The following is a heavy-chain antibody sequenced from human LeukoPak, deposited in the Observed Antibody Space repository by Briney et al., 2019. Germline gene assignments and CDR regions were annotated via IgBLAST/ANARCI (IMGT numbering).Heavy chain of an antibody. Sequence: PGGSLRLSCAASGFTFSSYAMSWVRQAPGKGLEWVSAISGSGGSTYYADSVKGRFTISRDNSKNTLYLQMNSLRAEDTAVYYCAKGYYDSSGYSAADYWGQGTLVTVSS. J-gene: IGHJ4*02. D-gene: IGHD3-22*01. V-gene: IGHV3-23*01. CDR1: GFTFSSYA. CDR3: AKGYYDSSGYSAADY. CDR2: ISGSGGST.